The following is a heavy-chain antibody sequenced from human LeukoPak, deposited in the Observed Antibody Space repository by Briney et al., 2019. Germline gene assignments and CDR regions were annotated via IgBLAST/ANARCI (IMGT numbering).Heavy chain of an antibody. CDR1: GDSVSSNSAA. V-gene: IGHV6-1*01. D-gene: IGHD6-13*01. Sequence: SQTLSLTCAISGDSVSSNSAAWNWIRQSPSRGLEWLGRTYYRSKWYNDYAVSVKSRITINPDTSKNQFSLQLNSVTPEDTAVYYCARTGYSSTWFPWGFDPWGQGTLVTVST. CDR3: ARTGYSSTWFPWGFDP. CDR2: TYYRSKWYN. J-gene: IGHJ5*02.